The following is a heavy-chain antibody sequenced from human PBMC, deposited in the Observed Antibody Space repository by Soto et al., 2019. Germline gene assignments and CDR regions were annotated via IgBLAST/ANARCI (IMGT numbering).Heavy chain of an antibody. V-gene: IGHV3-30*14. J-gene: IGHJ4*02. Sequence: QVQLVESGGGVVQPGRSLRLSCAASGFTFSSYAMHWVRQAPGKGLEWVAVISYDGSNKYYADSVKGRFTISRDNSKNTMDLQMNSLRAEDTAVYYWARVAVEMATIHVFDFWGQGTLVTVAS. D-gene: IGHD5-12*01. CDR1: GFTFSSYA. CDR2: ISYDGSNK. CDR3: ARVAVEMATIHVFDF.